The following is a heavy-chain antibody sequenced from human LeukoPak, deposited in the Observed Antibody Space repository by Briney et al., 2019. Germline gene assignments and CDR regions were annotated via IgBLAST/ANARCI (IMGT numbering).Heavy chain of an antibody. CDR3: ARLQYCSGTSCYWFDP. D-gene: IGHD2-2*01. J-gene: IGHJ5*02. CDR2: IYHTGST. V-gene: IGHV4-30-2*01. Sequence: SQTLSLTCTVSGGSISSGSYYWSWIRQPLGKGLEWIGYIYHTGSTYYNPSLKSRATISVDTSKNQFSLRLSSVTAADTAVYYCARLQYCSGTSCYWFDPWGQGTLVTVSS. CDR1: GGSISSGSYY.